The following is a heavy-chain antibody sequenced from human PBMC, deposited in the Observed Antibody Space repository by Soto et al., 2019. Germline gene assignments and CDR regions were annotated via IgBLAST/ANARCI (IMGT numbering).Heavy chain of an antibody. D-gene: IGHD5-12*01. V-gene: IGHV1-2*04. CDR3: ARAGKMATIGFDP. CDR2: INANSGGT. CDR1: GYTFTSYA. J-gene: IGHJ5*02. Sequence: ASLKVSCKASGYTFTSYAMHWVRQAPGQGLEWMGWINANSGGTNYAQKFQGWVTMTRDTSISTAYMELSRLRSDDTAVYYCARAGKMATIGFDPWGQGTLVTVSS.